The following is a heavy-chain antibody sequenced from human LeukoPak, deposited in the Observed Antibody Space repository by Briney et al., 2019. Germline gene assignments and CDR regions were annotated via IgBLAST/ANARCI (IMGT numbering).Heavy chain of an antibody. CDR2: ITPNLAIT. CDR1: VGTFSSYS. CDR3: ARDSALRCSSTSCYFDY. V-gene: IGHV1-69*04. Sequence: SVTVSCTASVGTFSSYSISWVRQAPGQGPEWLGRITPNLAITDYAQKFRGRVTLTADKSTSTVYMELGSLTSEDTAAYYCARDSALRCSSTSCYFDYWGQGTLVSVSS. J-gene: IGHJ4*02. D-gene: IGHD2-2*01.